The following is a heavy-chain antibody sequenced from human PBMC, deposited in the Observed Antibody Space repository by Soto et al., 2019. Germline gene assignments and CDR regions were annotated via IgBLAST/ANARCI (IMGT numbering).Heavy chain of an antibody. CDR2: IKQYESEK. J-gene: IGHJ6*02. Sequence: GWLRSPGTASGCTFSSYWMSWVRQAPGKWLEWVANIKQYESEKYYVDSVKGRFTISRDNAKDSLYLQMNSLRAADTAVYYCARDRRYYGMDVWGQGTTVTV. V-gene: IGHV3-7*03. CDR3: ARDRRYYGMDV. CDR1: GCTFSSYW.